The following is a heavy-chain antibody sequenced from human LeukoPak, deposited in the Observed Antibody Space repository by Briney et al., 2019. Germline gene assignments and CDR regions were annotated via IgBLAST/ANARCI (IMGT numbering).Heavy chain of an antibody. J-gene: IGHJ6*02. CDR3: ARGYDFWSGYYVHYYYGMDV. CDR1: GSTFTGYY. D-gene: IGHD3-3*01. CDR2: INANSGGT. Sequence: ASVKVSCKASGSTFTGYYMHWVRQAPGQGLEWMVWINANSGGTNYAQKFQGRVTMTRDTSISTAYMELSRLRSDDTAVYYCARGYDFWSGYYVHYYYGMDVWGQGTTVTVSS. V-gene: IGHV1-2*02.